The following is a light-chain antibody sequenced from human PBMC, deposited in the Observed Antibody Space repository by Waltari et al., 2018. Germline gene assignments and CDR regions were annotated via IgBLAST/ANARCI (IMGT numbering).Light chain of an antibody. CDR3: QHYDGSAVT. V-gene: IGKV3-20*01. Sequence: DIVLTQSPGTLSLSPGERATLSCRASQSVCSISFTWYQQRPGHAPRLLIYGTSSRATDIPDRFSGSGSGTDFTLTISRLEPEDFAVYFCQHYDGSAVTFGGGTKVEIK. CDR2: GTS. CDR1: QSVCSIS. J-gene: IGKJ4*01.